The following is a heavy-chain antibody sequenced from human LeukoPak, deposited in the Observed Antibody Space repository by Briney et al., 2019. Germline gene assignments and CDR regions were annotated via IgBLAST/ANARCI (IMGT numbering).Heavy chain of an antibody. CDR2: ISGSGGST. J-gene: IGHJ4*02. CDR1: GFTFSSYA. Sequence: GGSLRLSCAASGFTFSSYAMSWFRQAPGKGLEWVSAISGSGGSTYYADSVKGRFTISRDNSKNTLYLQMNSLRAEDTAVYYCAKDISSGWYDYYFDYWGQGTLVTVSS. D-gene: IGHD6-19*01. V-gene: IGHV3-23*01. CDR3: AKDISSGWYDYYFDY.